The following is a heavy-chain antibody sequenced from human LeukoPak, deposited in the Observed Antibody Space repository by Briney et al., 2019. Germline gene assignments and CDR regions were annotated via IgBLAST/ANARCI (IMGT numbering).Heavy chain of an antibody. CDR1: GFTFSSYA. D-gene: IGHD6-19*01. J-gene: IGHJ4*02. Sequence: GGSLRLSCAASGFTFSSYAVSWVRQAPGKGLEWVSAISGSGGNTYYADSVKGRFTISRDNSKNTPYLQMDSLRAEDTAVYYCAKVLGRSGWQTDYWGQGTLVTVSS. CDR2: ISGSGGNT. CDR3: AKVLGRSGWQTDY. V-gene: IGHV3-23*01.